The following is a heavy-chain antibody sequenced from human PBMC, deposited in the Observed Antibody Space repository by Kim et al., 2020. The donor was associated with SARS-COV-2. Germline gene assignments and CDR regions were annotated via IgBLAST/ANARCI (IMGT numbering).Heavy chain of an antibody. CDR1: GGSFSGYY. CDR2: INHSGST. CDR3: AREHIVDTNFNYNYYWYV. D-gene: IGHD5-12*01. V-gene: IGHV4-34*01. J-gene: IGHJ6*03. Sequence: SETLSLTCAVYGGSFSGYYWSWIRQPPGKGLEWVGEINHSGSTNYNPSLKSRVTISVDTSKNQFSLKLSSVTAADTAVSSCAREHIVDTNFNYNYYWYV.